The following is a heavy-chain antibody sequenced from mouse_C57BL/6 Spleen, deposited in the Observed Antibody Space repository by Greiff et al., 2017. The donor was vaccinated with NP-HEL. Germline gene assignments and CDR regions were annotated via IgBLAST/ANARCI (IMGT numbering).Heavy chain of an antibody. CDR1: GYTFTDYE. J-gene: IGHJ2*01. D-gene: IGHD3-2*02. CDR3: TRTGQLRLHDY. V-gene: IGHV1-15*01. CDR2: IDPETGGT. Sequence: VQLQQSGAELVRPGASVTLSCKASGYTFTDYEMHWVKQTPVHGLEWIGAIDPETGGTAYNQKFKGKAILTADKSSSTAYMELRSLTSEDSAVYYCTRTGQLRLHDYWGQGTTLTVSS.